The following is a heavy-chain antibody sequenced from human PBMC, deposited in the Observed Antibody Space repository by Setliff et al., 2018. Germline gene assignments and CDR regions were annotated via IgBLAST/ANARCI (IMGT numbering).Heavy chain of an antibody. J-gene: IGHJ4*02. Sequence: PGESLKISCQGSGYTFSNYWIGWVRQMPGKGLEWMGVIYPGDSDTRYSPSFKGQVTISADKSISTAYLQWSSLKASDTAMYYCAREHVSGHSEYWGQGTLVTVSS. CDR3: AREHVSGHSEY. V-gene: IGHV5-51*01. CDR1: GYTFSNYW. D-gene: IGHD1-26*01. CDR2: IYPGDSDT.